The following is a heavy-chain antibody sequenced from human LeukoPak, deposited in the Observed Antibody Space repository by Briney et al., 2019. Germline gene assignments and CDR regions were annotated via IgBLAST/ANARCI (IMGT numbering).Heavy chain of an antibody. Sequence: ASVKVSCKASGYTFTSYDINWVRQATGQGLEWMGWMNPNSGNTGYAQKFQGRVTMTRNTSISTAYMELSNLRSEDTAVYYCARGRSTSSPFDPWGQGTLVTVSS. J-gene: IGHJ5*02. CDR3: ARGRSTSSPFDP. CDR2: MNPNSGNT. CDR1: GYTFTSYD. V-gene: IGHV1-8*01. D-gene: IGHD2-2*01.